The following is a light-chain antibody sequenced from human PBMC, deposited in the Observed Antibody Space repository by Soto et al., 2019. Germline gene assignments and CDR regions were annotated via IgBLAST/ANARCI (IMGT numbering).Light chain of an antibody. V-gene: IGKV3-20*01. J-gene: IGKJ1*01. Sequence: EIVLTQFPGTLSLSPGEGATLSCRASQSVGSNYLAWYQQRPGQPPSLLIFGASHRAPDIPDRFSGSGSGTDFTLTISRLEPEDFAVYYCQQYGSSIQTFGQGTKVDI. CDR3: QQYGSSIQT. CDR2: GAS. CDR1: QSVGSNY.